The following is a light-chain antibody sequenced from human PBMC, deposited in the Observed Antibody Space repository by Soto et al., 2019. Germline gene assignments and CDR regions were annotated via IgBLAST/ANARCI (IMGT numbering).Light chain of an antibody. Sequence: QSVLMQPPSVSAAPGQKVTISCSGSSSNIGNNYVSWYQQFPGTAPKLLISDNNKRPSGIPDRFSGSKSGTSATLGITGLRTGDEADYYCGTWDSSLSAVVFGGGTKLTVL. CDR2: DNN. J-gene: IGLJ2*01. V-gene: IGLV1-51*01. CDR3: GTWDSSLSAVV. CDR1: SSNIGNNY.